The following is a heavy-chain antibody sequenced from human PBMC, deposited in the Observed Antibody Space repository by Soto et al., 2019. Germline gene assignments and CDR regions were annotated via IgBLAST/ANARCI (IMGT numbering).Heavy chain of an antibody. J-gene: IGHJ4*02. CDR3: ARDLLGSTGHFDY. D-gene: IGHD1-1*01. Sequence: QVQLVESGGGVVQPGRSVRLSCAASGFIFSSFGMHWVRQAPGKGLEWVAIISYDGSNTYYADSVKGRFTISRDNSRNTLYLQMNSLRAEDTAVYYCARDLLGSTGHFDYWGQGTLVTVSS. V-gene: IGHV3-33*01. CDR2: ISYDGSNT. CDR1: GFIFSSFG.